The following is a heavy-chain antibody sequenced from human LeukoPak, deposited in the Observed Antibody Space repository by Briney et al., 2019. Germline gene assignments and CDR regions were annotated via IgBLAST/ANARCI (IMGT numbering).Heavy chain of an antibody. D-gene: IGHD2-2*01. J-gene: IGHJ3*02. CDR1: GLTVSSNY. V-gene: IGHV3-53*01. CDR3: ARVGVVPAAIPDGFDI. CDR2: IYSGGST. Sequence: PGGSLRLSCAASGLTVSSNYMSWVRHPPGKGLEWVSVIYSGGSTYYADSVKGRFTISTDNSKNMLYLQMNSLTAEDTAVYYCARVGVVPAAIPDGFDIWGQGTMVTVSS.